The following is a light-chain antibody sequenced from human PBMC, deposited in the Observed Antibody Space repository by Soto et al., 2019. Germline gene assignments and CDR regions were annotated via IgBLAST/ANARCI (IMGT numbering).Light chain of an antibody. J-gene: IGLJ1*01. Sequence: QSVLAQPASVSGSPGQSISISCTGTSSDVGAYDFVSWYQQHPGKAPKLIIYDVANRASGVSSRFSGSKSGNTASLTISGLQAEDEADYHCRSYTSGNLDVFGTGTKVTVL. CDR1: SSDVGAYDF. V-gene: IGLV2-14*01. CDR2: DVA. CDR3: RSYTSGNLDV.